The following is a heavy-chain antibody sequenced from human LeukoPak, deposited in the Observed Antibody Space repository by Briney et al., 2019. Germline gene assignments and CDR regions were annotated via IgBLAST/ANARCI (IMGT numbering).Heavy chain of an antibody. CDR2: ISSSSSYI. CDR1: GFTFSSYS. V-gene: IGHV3-21*01. CDR3: ARDRAPYDSSGYYYEFDY. J-gene: IGHJ4*02. D-gene: IGHD3-22*01. Sequence: GGSLRLSCAASGFTFSSYSMNWVCQAPGKGLEWVSSISSSSSYIYYADSVKGRFTISRDNAKNSLYLQMNSLRAEDTAVYYCARDRAPYDSSGYYYEFDYWGQGTLVTVSS.